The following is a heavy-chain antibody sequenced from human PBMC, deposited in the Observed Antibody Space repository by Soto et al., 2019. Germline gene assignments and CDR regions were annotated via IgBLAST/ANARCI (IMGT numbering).Heavy chain of an antibody. CDR2: IYYSGST. Sequence: SETLSLTCTVSGGSISSSSYYWGWIRQPPGKGLEWIGSIYYSGSTYYNPSLKSRVTISVDTSKNQFSLKLSSVTAADTAVYYCARLWGSRGGYYFDYWGQGTLVTVSS. V-gene: IGHV4-39*01. D-gene: IGHD7-27*01. J-gene: IGHJ4*02. CDR3: ARLWGSRGGYYFDY. CDR1: GGSISSSSYY.